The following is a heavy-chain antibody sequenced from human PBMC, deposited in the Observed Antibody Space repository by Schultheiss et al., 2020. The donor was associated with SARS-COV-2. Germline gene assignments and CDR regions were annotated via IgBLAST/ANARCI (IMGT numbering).Heavy chain of an antibody. J-gene: IGHJ5*02. CDR1: GGSISSGGYY. CDR3: AREGAHCDIATCYRWLDP. Sequence: SETLSLTCTVSGGSISSGGYYWSWIRQPPGKGLEWIGEINHSGSTNYNASLKSRVTISVDTSENQFSLKLTSVTAADTAVYYCAREGAHCDIATCYRWLDPWGQGTLVTVSS. D-gene: IGHD2-15*01. V-gene: IGHV4-39*07. CDR2: INHSGST.